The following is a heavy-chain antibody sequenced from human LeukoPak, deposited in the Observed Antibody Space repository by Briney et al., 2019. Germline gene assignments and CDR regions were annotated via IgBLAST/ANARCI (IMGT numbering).Heavy chain of an antibody. J-gene: IGHJ4*02. Sequence: GASVKVSCKASGYTFTSYDINWVRQATGQGLEWMGWMNPNSGNTGYAQKFQGRVTITRNTSISTAYMELSSLRSEDTAAYYCARGLSVGRGVNKLYYFDYWGQGPLVTVSS. CDR2: MNPNSGNT. V-gene: IGHV1-8*03. CDR3: ARGLSVGRGVNKLYYFDY. D-gene: IGHD3-10*01. CDR1: GYTFTSYD.